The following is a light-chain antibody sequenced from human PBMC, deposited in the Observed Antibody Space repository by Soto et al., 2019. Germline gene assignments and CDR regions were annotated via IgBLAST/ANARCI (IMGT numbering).Light chain of an antibody. CDR1: QDISNY. CDR3: QQYDNLPLT. J-gene: IGKJ4*01. V-gene: IGKV1-33*01. Sequence: DIQMTQSPSSLSASVGDRVTITCQASQDISNYLNWYQQKPGKAPKLLIYDASNLETGVPSRFSGSGSGTDFTFTIISLQPEDSATYYCQQYDNLPLTFGGGTKVEIK. CDR2: DAS.